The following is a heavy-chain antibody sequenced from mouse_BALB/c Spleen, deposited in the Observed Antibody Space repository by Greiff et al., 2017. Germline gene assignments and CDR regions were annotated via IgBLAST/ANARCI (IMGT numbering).Heavy chain of an antibody. D-gene: IGHD1-2*01. J-gene: IGHJ3*01. CDR1: GFNIKDTY. Sequence: EVQVVESGAELVKPGASVKLSCTASGFNIKDTYMHWVKQRPEQGLEWIGRIDPANGNTKYDPKFQGKATITADTSSNTAYLQLSSLTSEDTAVYYCARLITTATLAYWGQGTLVTVSA. CDR2: IDPANGNT. V-gene: IGHV14-3*02. CDR3: ARLITTATLAY.